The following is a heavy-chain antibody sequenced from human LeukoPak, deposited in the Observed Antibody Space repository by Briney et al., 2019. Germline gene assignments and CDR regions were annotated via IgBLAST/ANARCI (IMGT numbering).Heavy chain of an antibody. Sequence: PSETLSLTCTVSGGSISSYYWSWIRQPPGKGLEWIGYIYYSGSTNYNPSLKSRVTISVDTSKNQFSLKLSSVTAADTAVYYCARHLDYFGSGTYHYWGQGTLVTASS. D-gene: IGHD3-10*01. CDR1: GGSISSYY. CDR3: ARHLDYFGSGTYHY. J-gene: IGHJ4*02. V-gene: IGHV4-59*08. CDR2: IYYSGST.